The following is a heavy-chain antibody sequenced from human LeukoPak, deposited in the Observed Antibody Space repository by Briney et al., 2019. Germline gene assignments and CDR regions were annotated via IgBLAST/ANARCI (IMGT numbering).Heavy chain of an antibody. Sequence: GGSLRLSCAASGFTFSDYYMSWIRQAPRKGLEWVSYISSSGSTIYYADSVKGRFTISRDNAKNSLYLQMNSLRAEDTAVYYCARVRDFWSGYYFDYWGQGTLVTVSS. CDR2: ISSSGSTI. CDR3: ARVRDFWSGYYFDY. J-gene: IGHJ4*02. D-gene: IGHD3-3*01. CDR1: GFTFSDYY. V-gene: IGHV3-11*01.